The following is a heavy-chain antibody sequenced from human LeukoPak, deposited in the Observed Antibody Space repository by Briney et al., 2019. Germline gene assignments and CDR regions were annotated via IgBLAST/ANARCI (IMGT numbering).Heavy chain of an antibody. CDR2: ISSSSGYI. J-gene: IGHJ4*02. CDR3: ATSPGLGYSSSLTGVDY. Sequence: PSETLSLTCTVSGGSISSSSYYWGWIRQAPGKGLEWVSSISSSSGYIYYADSVKGRFTISRDNAKNSLYLQMNSLRAEDTAVYYCATSPGLGYSSSLTGVDYWGQGTLVTVSS. D-gene: IGHD6-6*01. V-gene: IGHV3-21*01. CDR1: GGSISSSS.